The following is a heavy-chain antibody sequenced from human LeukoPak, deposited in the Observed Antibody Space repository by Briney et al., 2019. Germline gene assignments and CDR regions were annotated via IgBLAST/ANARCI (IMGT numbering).Heavy chain of an antibody. J-gene: IGHJ4*02. CDR3: AKGDLKDGGLYYFSD. CDR2: INGTGGST. D-gene: IGHD2-15*01. V-gene: IGHV3-23*01. Sequence: GGSLRLSCAASGFTFNNYAMSWVRQAPGKGLEWVSSINGTGGSTNYANSVKGRLTIPRDNSKNALSLQMNSLRAEDTAVYYCAKGDLKDGGLYYFSDWGQGTLVTVSS. CDR1: GFTFNNYA.